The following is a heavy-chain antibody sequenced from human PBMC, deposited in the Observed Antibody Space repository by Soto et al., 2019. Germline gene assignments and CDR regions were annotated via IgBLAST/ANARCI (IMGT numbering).Heavy chain of an antibody. CDR1: GYSFTSYW. D-gene: IGHD3-22*01. Sequence: GESLKISCKGSGYSFTSYWISWVRQMPGKGLEWMGRIDPSDSYTNYSPSFQGHVTISADKSISTAYLQWSSLKASDTAMYYCARRTYYDSSGYYWPYYYGMDVWGQGTTVTVSS. V-gene: IGHV5-10-1*01. J-gene: IGHJ6*02. CDR2: IDPSDSYT. CDR3: ARRTYYDSSGYYWPYYYGMDV.